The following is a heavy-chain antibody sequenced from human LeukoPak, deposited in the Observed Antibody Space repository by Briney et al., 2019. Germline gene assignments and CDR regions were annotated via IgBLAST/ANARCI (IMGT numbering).Heavy chain of an antibody. CDR1: GGTFSSYA. CDR2: IIPIFGTA. CDR3: ASHQRGYDSSGYLDY. D-gene: IGHD3-22*01. Sequence: SVTVSCKASGGTFSSYAISWVRQAPGQGLEWMGGIIPIFGTANYAQKFQGRVTITADESTSTAYMELSSLRSEDTAVYYCASHQRGYDSSGYLDYWGQGTLVTVSS. V-gene: IGHV1-69*13. J-gene: IGHJ4*02.